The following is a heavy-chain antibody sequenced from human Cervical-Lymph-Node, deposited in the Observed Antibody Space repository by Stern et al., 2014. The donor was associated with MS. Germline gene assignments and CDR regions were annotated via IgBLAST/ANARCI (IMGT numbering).Heavy chain of an antibody. Sequence: VQLGEPGAEVKKPGASVKVSCQASRYIFTNYYLHWVRQAPGQGLEWMGIIKPSGGSTSYAQTFQGRVTMTRDTSTSTVYMELSSLTSEDTAVYYCAKEGRRDSSGDDCGMDVWGQGTTVTVSS. CDR2: IKPSGGST. V-gene: IGHV1-46*01. CDR1: RYIFTNYY. D-gene: IGHD3-22*01. CDR3: AKEGRRDSSGDDCGMDV. J-gene: IGHJ6*02.